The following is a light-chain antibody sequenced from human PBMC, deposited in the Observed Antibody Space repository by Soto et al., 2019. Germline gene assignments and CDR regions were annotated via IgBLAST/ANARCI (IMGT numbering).Light chain of an antibody. V-gene: IGLV2-8*01. CDR1: SSDVGGYNY. CDR3: SSHAGINNVV. Sequence: QSVLTQPPSASGSPGQAVTISCTGTSSDVGGYNYVSWYQQHPGKAPKLMVYEVTKRPSGVPDRFSGSKSGNTASLTVSGLQAEDEADYYCSSHAGINNVVFGGGTKLTV. J-gene: IGLJ3*02. CDR2: EVT.